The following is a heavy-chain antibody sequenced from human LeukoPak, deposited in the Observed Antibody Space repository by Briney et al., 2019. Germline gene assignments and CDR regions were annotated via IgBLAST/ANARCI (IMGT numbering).Heavy chain of an antibody. CDR2: ISGDGGST. J-gene: IGHJ5*02. D-gene: IGHD3-22*01. V-gene: IGHV3-43*02. CDR1: GFTFDDYA. Sequence: SGGSLRLSCAASGFTFDDYAMHWVRQAPGEGLEWVSLISGDGGSTYYADSVKGRFTISRDNSKNSLYLQMNSLRTEDTALYYCAKDSYYDSSGPKNWFDPWGQGTLVTVSS. CDR3: AKDSYYDSSGPKNWFDP.